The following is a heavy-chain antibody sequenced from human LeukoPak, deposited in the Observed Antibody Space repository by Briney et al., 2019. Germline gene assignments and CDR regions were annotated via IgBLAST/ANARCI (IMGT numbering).Heavy chain of an antibody. J-gene: IGHJ5*02. CDR3: AREGAQINLTYDTARLDP. D-gene: IGHD5-18*01. Sequence: PSETLSLTCAVYGGSFSGYYWSWIRQPPGKGLEWIGEINHSGSTNYNPSPKSRVAISVDTSKNQFSLKPSSVTAADTAVYYCAREGAQINLTYDTARLDPWGQGTLVTVSS. CDR1: GGSFSGYY. V-gene: IGHV4-34*01. CDR2: INHSGST.